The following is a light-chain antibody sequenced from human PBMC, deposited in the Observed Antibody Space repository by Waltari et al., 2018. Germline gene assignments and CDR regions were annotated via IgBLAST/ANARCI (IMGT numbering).Light chain of an antibody. Sequence: DIQMTQSPSSVSVSVGDRVTLTCRASQGISSRLAWYQQKPGKAPKLLIYDASSLHSGVPSRFSGSGSGTEFTLTISSLQPEDFATYYCQQVDSFPRTFGQGTKVEVK. CDR2: DAS. CDR3: QQVDSFPRT. CDR1: QGISSR. V-gene: IGKV1-12*01. J-gene: IGKJ1*01.